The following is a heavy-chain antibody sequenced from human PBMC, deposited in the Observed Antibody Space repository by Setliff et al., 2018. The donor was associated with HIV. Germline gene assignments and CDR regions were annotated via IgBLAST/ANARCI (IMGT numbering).Heavy chain of an antibody. CDR1: GYIFTSYY. CDR3: TRVAVITDDAFDV. CDR2: INPRGETT. J-gene: IGHJ3*01. Sequence: ASVKVSCKASGYIFTSYYVHWVRQAPGQGLEWMGMINPRGETTNYAQKFQGRVTMTRDTSTSTVYMELSSLRSEDTAFYYCTRVAVITDDAFDVWGQGTMVTVSS. V-gene: IGHV1-46*01. D-gene: IGHD3-16*01.